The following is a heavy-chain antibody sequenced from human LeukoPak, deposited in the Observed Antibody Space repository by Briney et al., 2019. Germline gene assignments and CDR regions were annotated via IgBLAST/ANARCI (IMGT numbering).Heavy chain of an antibody. V-gene: IGHV4-39*07. Sequence: SETLSLTCTVSGGSISSSSYYWGWIRQPPGKGLEWIGSIYYSGSTYYNPSLESRVTISVDTSKNQFSLKLSSVTAEDTAVYYCARDTRRLGYCSGGSCYPYYYYYMDVWGKGTTVTISS. CDR2: IYYSGST. CDR3: ARDTRRLGYCSGGSCYPYYYYYMDV. D-gene: IGHD2-15*01. CDR1: GGSISSSSYY. J-gene: IGHJ6*03.